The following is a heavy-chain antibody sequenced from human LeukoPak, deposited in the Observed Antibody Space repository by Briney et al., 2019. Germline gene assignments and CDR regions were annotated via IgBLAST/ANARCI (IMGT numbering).Heavy chain of an antibody. V-gene: IGHV4-39*07. Sequence: SETLSLTCTVSGASINSDTYYWGWIRQPPGKGLEWIGTHSHSGSAYYNPSLKSRVTISVDTSKNQFSLKLSSVTAADTAVYYCAREKLEYQLLWEYYYYYMDVWGKGTTVTISS. CDR3: AREKLEYQLLWEYYYYYMDV. CDR1: GASINSDTYY. CDR2: HSHSGSA. D-gene: IGHD2-2*01. J-gene: IGHJ6*03.